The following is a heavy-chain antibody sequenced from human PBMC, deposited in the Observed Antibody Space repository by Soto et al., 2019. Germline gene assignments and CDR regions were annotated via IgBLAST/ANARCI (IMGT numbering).Heavy chain of an antibody. CDR3: ARGGYSWGAARLFDY. CDR2: IYHSGST. Sequence: QLQLQESGSGLVKPSQTLSLTCAVSGGSISSGGYSWSWIRQPPGKGLEWIGYIYHSGSTYYNPSLKSRVTISVDRSKNQFSLKLSSVTAADTAVYYCARGGYSWGAARLFDYWGQGTLVTVSS. V-gene: IGHV4-30-2*01. J-gene: IGHJ4*02. D-gene: IGHD6-6*01. CDR1: GGSISSGGYS.